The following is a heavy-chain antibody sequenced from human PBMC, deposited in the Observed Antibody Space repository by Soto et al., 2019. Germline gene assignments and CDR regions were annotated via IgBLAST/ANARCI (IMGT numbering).Heavy chain of an antibody. V-gene: IGHV3-33*01. CDR1: GFTFSSYG. CDR2: IWYDGSNK. Sequence: QVQLVESGGGVVQPGRSLRLSCAASGFTFSSYGMHWVRQAPGKGLEWVAVIWYDGSNKYYADSVKGRFTISRDNSKNTLYLQMNSLRAEDTAVYYCARDRGVITPGYYYYYYGMDVWGQETTVTVSS. D-gene: IGHD3-22*01. J-gene: IGHJ6*02. CDR3: ARDRGVITPGYYYYYYGMDV.